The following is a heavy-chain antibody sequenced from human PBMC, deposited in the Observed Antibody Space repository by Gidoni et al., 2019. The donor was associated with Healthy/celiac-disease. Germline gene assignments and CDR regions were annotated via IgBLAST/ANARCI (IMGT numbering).Heavy chain of an antibody. D-gene: IGHD3-10*01. V-gene: IGHV3-30*02. CDR1: GFTFSSYG. Sequence: QVQLVESGGGVVQPGGSLRISCAASGFTFSSYGMHWFRQAPGKGLEWVAFIRYDGSNKYYADSVKCRFTISRDNSKNTLYLQMNSLRAEDTAVYYCAKDAINYGSGSYYNDAHYYGMDVWGQGTTVTVSS. CDR3: AKDAINYGSGSYYNDAHYYGMDV. J-gene: IGHJ6*02. CDR2: IRYDGSNK.